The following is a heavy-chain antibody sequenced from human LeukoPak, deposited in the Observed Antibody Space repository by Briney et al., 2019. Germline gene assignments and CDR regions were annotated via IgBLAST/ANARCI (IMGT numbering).Heavy chain of an antibody. V-gene: IGHV4-34*01. Sequence: SETLSLTCAVYGGSFSGYYWSWIRQPPGKGLEWIGSIYHSGSTYYNPSLKSRVTTSVDTSKNQFSLKLSSVTAADTAVYYCARQVQDYYDSSGYYFDYWGQGTLVTVSS. D-gene: IGHD3-22*01. CDR2: IYHSGST. CDR3: ARQVQDYYDSSGYYFDY. CDR1: GGSFSGYY. J-gene: IGHJ4*02.